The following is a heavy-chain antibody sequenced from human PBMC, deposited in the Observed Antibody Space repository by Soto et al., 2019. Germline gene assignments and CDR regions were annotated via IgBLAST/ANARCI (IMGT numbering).Heavy chain of an antibody. CDR2: ISRSAGNT. V-gene: IGHV3-21*01. J-gene: IGHJ3*02. CDR1: GFTFSSYS. Sequence: GGSLRLSCAASGFTFSSYSMNWVRQAPGKGLEWVSSISRSAGNTYYADSVKGRFTISRDNAKNSMYLQMNSLRAEDMAAYYCARDQVPGLDAFDIWGQGTMVTVSS. CDR3: ARDQVPGLDAFDI.